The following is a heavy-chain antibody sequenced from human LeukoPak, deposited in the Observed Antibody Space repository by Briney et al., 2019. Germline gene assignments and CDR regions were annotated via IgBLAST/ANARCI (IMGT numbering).Heavy chain of an antibody. V-gene: IGHV3-43*02. CDR1: GFTLGAFA. D-gene: IGHD1-26*01. J-gene: IGHJ6*01. Sequence: PGGSLRLSCAASGFTLGAFAMHWVRQAPGKGLEWVSLIDKDGRSTYYADSVKGRFTISRDNSKNSLYLQMNSLRTEDTVLYYCATWAFYHSLDVWGQGTTVTVSS. CDR2: IDKDGRST. CDR3: ATWAFYHSLDV.